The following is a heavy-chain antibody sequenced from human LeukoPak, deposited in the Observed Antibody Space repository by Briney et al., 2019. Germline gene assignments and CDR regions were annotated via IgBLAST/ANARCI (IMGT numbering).Heavy chain of an antibody. V-gene: IGHV3-30*03. Sequence: PGGSLRLSCAASGFTFSNFGMHWVRQAPGKGLEWVAVISYDGSNKDYADSVKGRFTISRDNAKNSLHLQMNSLRAEDTAVYHCARDPGTGAEGDWGQGTLVTVSS. CDR3: ARDPGTGAEGD. CDR1: GFTFSNFG. CDR2: ISYDGSNK. J-gene: IGHJ4*02. D-gene: IGHD7-27*01.